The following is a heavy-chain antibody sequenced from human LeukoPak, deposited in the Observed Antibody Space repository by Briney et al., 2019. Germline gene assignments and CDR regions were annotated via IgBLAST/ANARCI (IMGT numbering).Heavy chain of an antibody. CDR1: GFTFSNYA. D-gene: IGHD3-22*01. CDR2: ISGSASST. J-gene: IGHJ1*01. Sequence: GGSLRLSCAASGFTFSNYAMSWVRQAPGKGLEWVSAISGSASSTYYADSVKGRFTISRDNSKNTLYLQMNSLRAEDTAVYYCARAPPVTMIVVEYFRHWGQGTLVTVSS. V-gene: IGHV3-23*01. CDR3: ARAPPVTMIVVEYFRH.